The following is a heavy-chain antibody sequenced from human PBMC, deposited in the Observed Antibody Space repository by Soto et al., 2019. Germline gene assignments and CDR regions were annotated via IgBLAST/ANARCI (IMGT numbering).Heavy chain of an antibody. Sequence: QIQLVQSGAEVKKPGASVKVSCKASGYTFSSIRISWVRQAPGQGLEWMGWISPYKGNTHYAQGLQGRVTMTTDTSTSTAYMELRSLRSDDTAVYYCARDLDASGSYYTDYWGQGTLVTVSS. CDR2: ISPYKGNT. V-gene: IGHV1-18*01. CDR1: GYTFSSIR. J-gene: IGHJ4*02. D-gene: IGHD3-10*01. CDR3: ARDLDASGSYYTDY.